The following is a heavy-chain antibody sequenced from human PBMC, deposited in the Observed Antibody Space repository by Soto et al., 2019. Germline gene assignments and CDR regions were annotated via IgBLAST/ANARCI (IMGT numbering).Heavy chain of an antibody. Sequence: PGGSLRLSCAASGFTFSSYAMSWVRPAPGKGLEWVSAISGSGGSTYYADSVKGRFTISRDNSKNTLYLQMNSLRAEDTAVYYCAKDHVPYYDFWSGYLGYFDYWGQGTLVTVSS. CDR2: ISGSGGST. V-gene: IGHV3-23*01. D-gene: IGHD3-3*01. CDR3: AKDHVPYYDFWSGYLGYFDY. CDR1: GFTFSSYA. J-gene: IGHJ4*02.